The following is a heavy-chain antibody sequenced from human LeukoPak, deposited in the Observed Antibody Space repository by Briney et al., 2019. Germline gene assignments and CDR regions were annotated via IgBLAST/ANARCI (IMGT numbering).Heavy chain of an antibody. CDR3: ARYHSRSHEGWIDP. D-gene: IGHD3-10*01. J-gene: IGHJ5*02. Sequence: SETLSLTCTVSGGSISNYLWSWIRQPPGKGLEWIGYVSYSGKTDYTPSLKSRVTISLDASNNHFSLTLSSVTAADTAVYYCARYHSRSHEGWIDPWGQGALVTVSS. V-gene: IGHV4-59*13. CDR1: GGSISNYL. CDR2: VSYSGKT.